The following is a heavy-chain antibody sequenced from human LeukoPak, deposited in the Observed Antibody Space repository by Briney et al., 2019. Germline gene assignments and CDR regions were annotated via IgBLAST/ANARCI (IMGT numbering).Heavy chain of an antibody. CDR2: IKSDGTGT. D-gene: IGHD3-10*01. J-gene: IGHJ4*02. Sequence: PGGSLRLSCATSGFTFSSYYMHWVRQAPGKGLVWVSRIKSDGTGTIYADSMKGRFTISRDNAKNTLFLQMSSLRAEDTAVYYCARGYTSGNYYLFDYWGQGSLVTVSS. CDR1: GFTFSSYY. V-gene: IGHV3-74*01. CDR3: ARGYTSGNYYLFDY.